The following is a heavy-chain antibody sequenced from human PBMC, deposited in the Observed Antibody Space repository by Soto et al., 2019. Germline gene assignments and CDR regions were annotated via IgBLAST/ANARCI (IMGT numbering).Heavy chain of an antibody. D-gene: IGHD3-10*01. CDR1: GYTFSNYG. Sequence: AASVKVSCKASGYTFSNYGITWVRQAPGQGLEWMGWISAYNGNTHFAQKFQGRVTMTTDTPTTTAFMELRSLRSDDTAVYYCARVRMVRGVAGGSYYYGMDVWG. CDR2: ISAYNGNT. CDR3: ARVRMVRGVAGGSYYYGMDV. V-gene: IGHV1-18*01. J-gene: IGHJ6*02.